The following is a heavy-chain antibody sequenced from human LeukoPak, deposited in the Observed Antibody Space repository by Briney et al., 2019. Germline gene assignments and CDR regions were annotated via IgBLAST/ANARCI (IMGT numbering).Heavy chain of an antibody. J-gene: IGHJ4*02. CDR1: GGSFSGYY. CDR3: ARHLRWTTPDY. Sequence: ASETLSLTCAVYGGSFSGYYWSWIRQPPGKGLEWIGEINHSGSTNYNPSLKSRVTISVDTSKNQFSLKLSSVTAADTAVYYCARHLRWTTPDYWGQGTLVTVSS. D-gene: IGHD3/OR15-3a*01. CDR2: INHSGST. V-gene: IGHV4-34*01.